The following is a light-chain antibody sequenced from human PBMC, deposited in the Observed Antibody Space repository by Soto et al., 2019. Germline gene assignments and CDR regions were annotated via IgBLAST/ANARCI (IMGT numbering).Light chain of an antibody. V-gene: IGLV2-18*02. Sequence: SALTQPPSVSGSPGQSVTISCTGTSSDVGKYDRVSWYQQPPGTAPKLIIYEVTNRPSGVPARFSGSKSGNTASLTISGLQAEDEADYYCSSYTGTSRYVFGAGTKVTVL. J-gene: IGLJ1*01. CDR1: SSDVGKYDR. CDR3: SSYTGTSRYV. CDR2: EVT.